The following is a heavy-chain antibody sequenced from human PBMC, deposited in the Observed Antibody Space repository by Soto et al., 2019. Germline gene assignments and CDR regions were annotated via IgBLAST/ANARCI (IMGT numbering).Heavy chain of an antibody. V-gene: IGHV3-23*01. Sequence: LRLSCAASGFTFGSYAMIWVRQAPGKGLVWVSTINSSGDSEHYADSVKGRFTVSRDNSMNALYMQMSSLRDEDTAVYYCARDDDSAMALNFDYWGQGTLVTVSS. J-gene: IGHJ4*02. D-gene: IGHD5-18*01. CDR2: INSSGDSE. CDR1: GFTFGSYA. CDR3: ARDDDSAMALNFDY.